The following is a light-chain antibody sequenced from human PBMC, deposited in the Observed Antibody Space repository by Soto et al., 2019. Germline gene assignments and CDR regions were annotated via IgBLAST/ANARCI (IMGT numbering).Light chain of an antibody. V-gene: IGKV3-20*01. CDR1: QSVSSNY. CDR3: QQYGSSPWT. Sequence: EIVLTQSPGTLSLSPGERATLSCRASQSVSSNYLAWYQQKPGQAPRPLIYGASSRATGIPDRFSGSGAGTDFTLTISRLEPEDFAVYYCQQYGSSPWTFGQGPKV. CDR2: GAS. J-gene: IGKJ1*01.